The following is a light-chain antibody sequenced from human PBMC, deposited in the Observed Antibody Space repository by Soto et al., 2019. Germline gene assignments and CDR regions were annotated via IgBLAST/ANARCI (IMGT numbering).Light chain of an antibody. Sequence: DIQMTQSPSTLSGSVGDRVTITCRASQTISSWLAWYQQKPGKAPKLLIYKASTLKSGVPSRFSGSGSGTDFTLTISRLQPDDSATYYCQQYASYRTFGQGTKVDNK. J-gene: IGKJ1*01. CDR3: QQYASYRT. CDR2: KAS. V-gene: IGKV1-5*03. CDR1: QTISSW.